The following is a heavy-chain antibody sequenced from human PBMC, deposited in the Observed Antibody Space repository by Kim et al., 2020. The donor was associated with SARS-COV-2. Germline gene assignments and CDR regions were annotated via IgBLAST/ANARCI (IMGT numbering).Heavy chain of an antibody. J-gene: IGHJ3*02. V-gene: IGHV3-23*01. Sequence: GGSLRLSCAASGFTFSSYAMSWVRQAPGKGLEWVSAISGSGGSTYYADSVKGRFTISRDNSKNTLYLQMNSLRAEDTAVYYCAKDLLEWLPTHYDAFDIWGQGTMVTVSS. D-gene: IGHD3-3*01. CDR2: ISGSGGST. CDR3: AKDLLEWLPTHYDAFDI. CDR1: GFTFSSYA.